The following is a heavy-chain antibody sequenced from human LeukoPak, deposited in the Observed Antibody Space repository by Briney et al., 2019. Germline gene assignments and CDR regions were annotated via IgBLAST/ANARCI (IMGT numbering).Heavy chain of an antibody. CDR1: GFTFSSYS. CDR2: ISSSSSTI. J-gene: IGHJ4*02. D-gene: IGHD4-11*01. CDR3: ARVTTIYYFDY. Sequence: GGSLRLSCAASGFTFSSYSMNWVRQAPGKGLEWVSYISSSSSTIYYADSVKGRFTISRDNAKNSLYLQMNSLRAEDTAVYYCARVTTIYYFDYWGQGTLVTVSS. V-gene: IGHV3-48*01.